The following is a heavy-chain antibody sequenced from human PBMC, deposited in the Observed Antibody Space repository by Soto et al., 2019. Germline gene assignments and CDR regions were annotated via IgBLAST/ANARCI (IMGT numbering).Heavy chain of an antibody. Sequence: EVQLLESGGGLEQPGGSLRLSCAASGFTFDSFAMTWVRQAPGKGLEWVSAISARGGSTFYADSVKGRFTISRDSSQTTLYLQMNSLRAEGTAVYYCARGAVMPDSWGQGTLVTVSS. V-gene: IGHV3-23*01. CDR1: GFTFDSFA. CDR3: ARGAVMPDS. CDR2: ISARGGST. D-gene: IGHD3-16*01. J-gene: IGHJ4*02.